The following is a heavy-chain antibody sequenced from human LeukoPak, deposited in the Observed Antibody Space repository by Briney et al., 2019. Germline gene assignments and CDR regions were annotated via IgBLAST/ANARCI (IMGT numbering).Heavy chain of an antibody. Sequence: SETLSLTCTVSGGSISNFYWSWIRQPPGKGLEWIGYIYTSGSTNYNPSLKSRVTISIDTSKNQFSLKLSSVTAADTAVYSCARGRGYSYGPPYYYMDVWGKGTTVTVSS. CDR2: IYTSGST. V-gene: IGHV4-4*09. CDR3: ARGRGYSYGPPYYYMDV. CDR1: GGSISNFY. J-gene: IGHJ6*03. D-gene: IGHD5-18*01.